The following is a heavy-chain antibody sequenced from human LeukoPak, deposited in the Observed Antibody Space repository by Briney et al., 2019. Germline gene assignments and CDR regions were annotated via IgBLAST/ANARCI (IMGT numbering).Heavy chain of an antibody. Sequence: GGSLRLSCAAPGFTFSSYEMNWVRQAPGKGLEWVSYISSSGSTIYYADSVKGRFTISRDNAKNSLYLQMNSLRAEDTAVYYCARDLTGGSPDYWGQGTLVTVSS. CDR2: ISSSGSTI. CDR3: ARDLTGGSPDY. D-gene: IGHD3-10*01. V-gene: IGHV3-48*03. CDR1: GFTFSSYE. J-gene: IGHJ4*02.